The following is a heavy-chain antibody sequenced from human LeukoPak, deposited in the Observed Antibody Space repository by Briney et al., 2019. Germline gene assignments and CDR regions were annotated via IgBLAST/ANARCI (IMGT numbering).Heavy chain of an antibody. CDR3: ARPTGGNFAFDI. V-gene: IGHV1-69*05. Sequence: ASVKVSCKASGGTFSSYAISWVRQAPGQGLEWMGGIIPIFGTANYAQKFQGRVTITTDESTSTAYMELSSLRSEDTAVYYCARPTGGNFAFDIWGQGTMVTVSS. CDR2: IIPIFGTA. J-gene: IGHJ3*02. D-gene: IGHD4-23*01. CDR1: GGTFSSYA.